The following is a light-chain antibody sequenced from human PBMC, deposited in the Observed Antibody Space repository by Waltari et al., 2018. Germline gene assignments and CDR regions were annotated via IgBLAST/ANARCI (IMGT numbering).Light chain of an antibody. J-gene: IGLJ7*01. CDR3: GTWDSSLSGAV. CDR2: ENT. CDR1: SSNIGNNY. Sequence: QSVLTQPPSVSAAPGQRVTISCSGGSSNIGNNYVSWYRQFPGTAPKLLIYENTARPSGIPGRFSGSKSGTSATLDITGLQAGDEADYCCGTWDSSLSGAVFGGGTHLTVL. V-gene: IGLV1-51*02.